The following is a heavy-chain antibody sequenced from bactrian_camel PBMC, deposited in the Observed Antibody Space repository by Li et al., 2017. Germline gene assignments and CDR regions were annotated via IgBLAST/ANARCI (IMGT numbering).Heavy chain of an antibody. CDR1: GFTFSNYV. Sequence: HVQLVESGGGLVQPGGSLRLSCTASGFTFSNYVMDWVRQAPGKGLEWVSGINRAGDMTDYADSVKGRFTMFRDNTKNTLYLQLNSLKTEDTAMYYCLKDGDSSGYMYAIGYWGQGTQVTVS. V-gene: IGHV3S1*01. CDR2: INRAGDMT. D-gene: IGHD2*01. CDR3: LKDGDSSGYMYAIGY. J-gene: IGHJ6*01.